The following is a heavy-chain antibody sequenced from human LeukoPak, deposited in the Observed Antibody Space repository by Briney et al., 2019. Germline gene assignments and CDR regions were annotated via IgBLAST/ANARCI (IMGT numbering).Heavy chain of an antibody. J-gene: IGHJ5*02. V-gene: IGHV1-24*01. CDR1: GYTLTELS. CDR2: SDPEGGET. Sequence: GASVKVSCKVSGYTLTELSMHWVRQAPGKGLEWMGGSDPEGGETIYAQKFQGRVTMTEDTSTDTAYMELSSLRSEDTAVYYCATTSIVVPALTSFDPWGQGTLVTVSS. D-gene: IGHD2-2*01. CDR3: ATTSIVVPALTSFDP.